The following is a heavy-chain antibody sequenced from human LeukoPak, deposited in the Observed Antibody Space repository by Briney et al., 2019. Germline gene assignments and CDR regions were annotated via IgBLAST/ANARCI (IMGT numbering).Heavy chain of an antibody. CDR1: GFTFSSYG. CDR2: ISYDGSNK. J-gene: IGHJ4*02. V-gene: IGHV3-30*18. CDR3: AKAVRIAAAIDY. D-gene: IGHD6-25*01. Sequence: PGGSLTLSCAASGFTFSSYGMHWLRQAPGKGLEGVAVISYDGSNKYYADSVKGRFTISRDNSKNTLYLQMNSLRAEDTAVYYCAKAVRIAAAIDYWGQGTLVTVSS.